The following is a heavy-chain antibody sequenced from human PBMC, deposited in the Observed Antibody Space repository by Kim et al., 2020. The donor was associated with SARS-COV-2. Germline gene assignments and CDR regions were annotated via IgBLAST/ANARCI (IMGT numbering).Heavy chain of an antibody. J-gene: IGHJ6*02. Sequence: GGSLRLSCAASGFTFSSYAMNWVRQAPGKGLEWVSVIYSGGGSTYYADSVKGRFTISKDNSKNTLFLEMNSLRAEDTAVYYCASSIAVAWGYYYTMDVWGQGTTVTVSS. CDR3: ASSIAVAWGYYYTMDV. D-gene: IGHD6-19*01. CDR1: GFTFSSYA. V-gene: IGHV3-23*03. CDR2: IYSGGGST.